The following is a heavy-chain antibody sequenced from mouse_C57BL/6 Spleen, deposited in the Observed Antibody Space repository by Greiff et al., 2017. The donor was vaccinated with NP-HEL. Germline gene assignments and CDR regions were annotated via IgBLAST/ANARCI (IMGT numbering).Heavy chain of an antibody. CDR3: TRAGDYYGPFAY. CDR2: ISSGGDYI. J-gene: IGHJ3*01. V-gene: IGHV5-9-1*02. Sequence: EVKLMESGEGLVKPGGSLKLSCAASGFTFSSYAMSWVRQTPEKRLEWVAYISSGGDYIYYADTVKGRFTISRDNARNTLYLQMSSLKSEDTAMYYCTRAGDYYGPFAYWGQGTLVTVSA. CDR1: GFTFSSYA. D-gene: IGHD1-2*01.